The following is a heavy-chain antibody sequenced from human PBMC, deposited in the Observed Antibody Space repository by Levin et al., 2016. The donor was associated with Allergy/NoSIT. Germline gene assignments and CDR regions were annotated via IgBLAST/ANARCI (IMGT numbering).Heavy chain of an antibody. V-gene: IGHV1-69*06. CDR2: IIPIFGTA. CDR1: GGTFSSYA. CDR3: ARRTTVTPYYYYGMDV. D-gene: IGHD4-17*01. J-gene: IGHJ6*02. Sequence: SVKVSCKASGGTFSSYAISWVRQAPGQGLEWMGGIIPIFGTANYAQKFQGRVTITADKSTSTAYMELSSLRSEDTAVYYCARRTTVTPYYYYGMDVWGQGTTVIVSS.